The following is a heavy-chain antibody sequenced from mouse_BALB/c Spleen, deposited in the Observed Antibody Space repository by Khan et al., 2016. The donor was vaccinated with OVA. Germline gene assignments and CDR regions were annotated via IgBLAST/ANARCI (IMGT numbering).Heavy chain of an antibody. D-gene: IGHD2-14*01. CDR3: ARRTTGYALDY. CDR1: GYTFTSHT. Sequence: QVQLKQSGAELARPGASVKMSCKASGYTFTSHTIHWVKQSPGQDLEWIGYINPRSGYSNYNQKFNDKATLTADKSSSTAYMQLNSLTSEDSVVYYCARRTTGYALDYGGQGTSVTVSS. V-gene: IGHV1-4*01. CDR2: INPRSGYS. J-gene: IGHJ4*01.